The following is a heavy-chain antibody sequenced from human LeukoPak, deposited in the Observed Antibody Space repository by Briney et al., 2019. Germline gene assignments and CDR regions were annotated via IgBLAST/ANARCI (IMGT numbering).Heavy chain of an antibody. CDR2: IYYSGSA. J-gene: IGHJ6*03. V-gene: IGHV4-59*01. CDR3: ASGLLWFGELLSPYYMDV. Sequence: PSETLSLTCAVSGGSISSYYWSWIRQPPGKGLEWIGYIYYSGSANYNPSLKSRVTISVDTSKNQFSLKLSSVTAADTAVYYCASGLLWFGELLSPYYMDVWGKGTTVTISS. CDR1: GGSISSYY. D-gene: IGHD3-10*01.